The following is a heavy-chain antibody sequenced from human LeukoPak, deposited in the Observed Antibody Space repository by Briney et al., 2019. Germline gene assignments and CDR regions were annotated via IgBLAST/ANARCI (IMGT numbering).Heavy chain of an antibody. CDR1: GFTFSNYC. J-gene: IGHJ4*02. D-gene: IGHD5-24*01. CDR3: ARDEWLQLWGARDFFDY. V-gene: IGHV3-7*01. Sequence: GGSLRLSCAASGFTFSNYCMTWVRQAPGKGLEWVANIKEDGSEKYYVDSVKGRFTVSRDNAKNSLYLQMNSLRAEDTAVYYCARDEWLQLWGARDFFDYWGQGTLVTVSS. CDR2: IKEDGSEK.